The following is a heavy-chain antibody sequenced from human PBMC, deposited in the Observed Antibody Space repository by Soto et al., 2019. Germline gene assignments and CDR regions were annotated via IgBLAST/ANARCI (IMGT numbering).Heavy chain of an antibody. CDR3: ATGGFLESKLGY. D-gene: IGHD3-3*01. J-gene: IGHJ4*02. V-gene: IGHV1-69*13. Sequence: ASVKVSCKASGGTFSSYAISWVRQAPGQGLEWMGGIIPIFGTANYAQKFQGRVTITADESTSTAYMELSSLRSEDTAVYYCATGGFLESKLGYWGQGTLVTVSS. CDR2: IIPIFGTA. CDR1: GGTFSSYA.